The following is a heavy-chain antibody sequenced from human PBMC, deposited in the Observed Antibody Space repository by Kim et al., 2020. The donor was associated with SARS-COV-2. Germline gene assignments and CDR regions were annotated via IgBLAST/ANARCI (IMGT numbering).Heavy chain of an antibody. Sequence: SETLSLTCAVSGGSISRDFWWSWVRQPPGKGLEWIGEVHQSGATNYNPSLKTRLTMSVDMSKNQFSLKLSAVTAADTAVYYCARNNYDILTSPFDYWGQGALVTVSS. D-gene: IGHD3-9*01. CDR2: VHQSGAT. CDR1: GGSISRDFW. CDR3: ARNNYDILTSPFDY. V-gene: IGHV4-4*02. J-gene: IGHJ4*02.